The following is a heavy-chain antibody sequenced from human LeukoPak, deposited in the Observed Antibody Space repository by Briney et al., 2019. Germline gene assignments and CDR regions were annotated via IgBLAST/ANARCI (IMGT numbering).Heavy chain of an antibody. CDR1: PFTFSSYW. J-gene: IGHJ4*02. Sequence: GGSLRLSFAASPFTFSSYWMHWVRQAPGKGLMWVSRINSDGYSVSYADSVKGRFTISRDNAKNTLYLQMNSLRAEDTAVYYCARGAGPMADWGQGTLVTVSS. CDR2: INSDGYSV. CDR3: ARGAGPMAD. V-gene: IGHV3-74*01. D-gene: IGHD5-24*01.